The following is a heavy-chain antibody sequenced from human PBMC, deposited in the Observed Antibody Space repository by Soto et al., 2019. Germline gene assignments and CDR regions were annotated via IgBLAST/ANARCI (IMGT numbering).Heavy chain of an antibody. J-gene: IGHJ4*02. CDR1: AFSFSTSW. V-gene: IGHV3-74*01. CDR3: ATAGNYSFDN. D-gene: IGHD4-4*01. Sequence: GGSLRLSCAASAFSFSTSWMHWVRQAPGEGLVWVSRINPDGRTINYADSVKGRFTISRDNAKNTLYLQMNILRVEDTAVYFCATAGNYSFDNWGLGTLVTVSS. CDR2: INPDGRTI.